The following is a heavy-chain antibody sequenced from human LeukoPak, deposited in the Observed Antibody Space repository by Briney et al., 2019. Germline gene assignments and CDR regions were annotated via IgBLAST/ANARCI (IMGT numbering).Heavy chain of an antibody. Sequence: GGSLRLSCAASGFTFSSYSMNWVRQAPGKGLEWVSSISSSSSYLYYTDSVKGRFTISRDNAKNSLYLQMNSLRAEDTAVYYCARAVSPLGYCSSTSCYQLPDAFDIWGQGTMVTVSS. CDR3: ARAVSPLGYCSSTSCYQLPDAFDI. V-gene: IGHV3-21*01. D-gene: IGHD2-2*01. CDR1: GFTFSSYS. J-gene: IGHJ3*02. CDR2: ISSSSSYL.